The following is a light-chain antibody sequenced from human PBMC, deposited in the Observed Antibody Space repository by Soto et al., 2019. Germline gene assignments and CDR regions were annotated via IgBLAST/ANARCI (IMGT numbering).Light chain of an antibody. J-gene: IGKJ2*01. CDR3: QQSHSTPYT. Sequence: DIQMTQSPSSLSASFGDRGTLTFRASQSIDTYLHWYQQKPGTAPKLLIYAASTLHSGVPSRFSGSGSGTDFTLTISRLQREDVATYFCQQSHSTPYTFGQGTKLEI. CDR2: AAS. V-gene: IGKV1-39*01. CDR1: QSIDTY.